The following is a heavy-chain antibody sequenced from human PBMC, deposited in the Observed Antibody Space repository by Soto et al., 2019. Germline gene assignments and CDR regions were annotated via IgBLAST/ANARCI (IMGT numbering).Heavy chain of an antibody. D-gene: IGHD6-19*01. CDR2: IHYSGST. Sequence: ETLSLTCTVSGGSISPYYWSWIRQPPGKGLGWIGYIHYSGSTNYNPSLKSRVTISMDTSRNQFSLKLNSVTAADTAVYYCATNPRSSAWYKWFDPWGQGTLVTVSS. CDR1: GGSISPYY. V-gene: IGHV4-59*01. J-gene: IGHJ5*02. CDR3: ATNPRSSAWYKWFDP.